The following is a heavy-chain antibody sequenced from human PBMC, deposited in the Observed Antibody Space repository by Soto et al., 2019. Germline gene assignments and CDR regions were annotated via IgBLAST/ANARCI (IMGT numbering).Heavy chain of an antibody. CDR3: ANTPGPYCSSSSCYFDY. CDR2: IYYSGST. J-gene: IGHJ4*02. CDR1: GGSISSSSYY. V-gene: IGHV4-39*01. Sequence: QLQLQESGPGLVKPSETLSLTCTVSGGSISSSSYYWGWIRQPPGKGLEWIGSIYYSGSTYYNPSLKSRVTISVGTSKNPFSLKRSSVTAADTAVFYCANTPGPYCSSSSCYFDYWGEGTLVTVSS. D-gene: IGHD2-2*01.